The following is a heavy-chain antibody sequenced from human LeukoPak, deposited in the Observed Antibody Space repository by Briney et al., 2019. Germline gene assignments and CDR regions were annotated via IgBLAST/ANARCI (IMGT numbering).Heavy chain of an antibody. J-gene: IGHJ4*02. V-gene: IGHV4-34*01. D-gene: IGHD3-10*01. CDR1: GGSFSGYY. CDR3: ARHEAGYYGSGSYWAY. CDR2: INHSGST. Sequence: SETLSLTCAVYGGSFSGYYWSWIRQPPGKGLEWIGEINHSGSTNYNPSLKSRVTISVDTSKNQFSLKLSSVTAADTAVYYCARHEAGYYGSGSYWAYWGQGTLVTVSS.